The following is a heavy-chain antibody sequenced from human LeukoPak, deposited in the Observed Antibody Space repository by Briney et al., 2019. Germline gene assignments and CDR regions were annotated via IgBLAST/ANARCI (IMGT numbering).Heavy chain of an antibody. V-gene: IGHV4-61*01. CDR2: IYYSGST. CDR1: GGSISSSSYY. D-gene: IGHD3-22*01. CDR3: ASHYYDSSGYPYYFDY. J-gene: IGHJ4*02. Sequence: SETLSLTCTVSGGSISSSSYYWSWIRQPPGKGLEWIGYIYYSGSTNYNPSLKSRVTISVDTSKNQFSLKLSSVTAADTAVYYCASHYYDSSGYPYYFDYWGQGTLVTVSS.